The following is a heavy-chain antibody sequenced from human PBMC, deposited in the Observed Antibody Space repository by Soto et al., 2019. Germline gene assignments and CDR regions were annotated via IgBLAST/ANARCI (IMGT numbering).Heavy chain of an antibody. D-gene: IGHD2-2*01. J-gene: IGHJ6*02. Sequence: ASVKVSCKASGGTFSSYAISWVRQAPGQGLEWMGGIIPIFGTANYAQKFQGRVTITADESTSTAYMELSSLRSEDTAVYYCARVGGDLIVDCSSTSCPKNYYYGMDVWGQGTTVTVSS. V-gene: IGHV1-69*13. CDR2: IIPIFGTA. CDR1: GGTFSSYA. CDR3: ARVGGDLIVDCSSTSCPKNYYYGMDV.